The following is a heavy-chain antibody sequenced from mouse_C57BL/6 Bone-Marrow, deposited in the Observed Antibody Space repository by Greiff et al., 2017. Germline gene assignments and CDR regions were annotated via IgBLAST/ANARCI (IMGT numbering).Heavy chain of an antibody. D-gene: IGHD2-13*01. CDR2: ISDGGSYT. V-gene: IGHV5-4*03. CDR3: ARVTVAY. Sequence: EVKLVESGGGLVKPGGSLKLSCAASGFTFSSYAMSWVRQTPEKRLEWVSTISDGGSYTYYPDNVKGRFTIARYNAKNNLYLQMSHLKSEDTAMYYCARVTVAYWGQGTLVTVSA. CDR1: GFTFSSYA. J-gene: IGHJ3*01.